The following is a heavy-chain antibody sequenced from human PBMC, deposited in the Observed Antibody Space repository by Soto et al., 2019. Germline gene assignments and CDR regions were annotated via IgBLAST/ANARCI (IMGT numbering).Heavy chain of an antibody. CDR1: GGSLSGYY. D-gene: IGHD3-16*01. J-gene: IGHJ5*02. Sequence: ETLSLPCTVSGGSLSGYYWSWIRQPAGKGLEWIGRIYTSGTSASEGSDYNPSLKSRVTMSVDTSKNQLSLNLNSVNAADTAVYYCERVGPGFSLGPWGQGAPVTVSS. V-gene: IGHV4-4*07. CDR3: ERVGPGFSLGP. CDR2: IYTSGTSASEGS.